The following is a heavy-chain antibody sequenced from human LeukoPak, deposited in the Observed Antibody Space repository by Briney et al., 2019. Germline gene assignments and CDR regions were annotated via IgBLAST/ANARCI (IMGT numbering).Heavy chain of an antibody. CDR2: ISSSGSTI. CDR1: GFTFSSYE. D-gene: IGHD3-22*01. Sequence: PGGSLRLSCAASGFTFSSYEMNWVRQAPGKGLEWVSYISSSGSTIYYADSVKGRFTISRDNAKNSLYLQMNSLRAEDTAVYYCARDVRYYYDSSGLTDYWGQGTLVTVSS. CDR3: ARDVRYYYDSSGLTDY. J-gene: IGHJ4*02. V-gene: IGHV3-48*03.